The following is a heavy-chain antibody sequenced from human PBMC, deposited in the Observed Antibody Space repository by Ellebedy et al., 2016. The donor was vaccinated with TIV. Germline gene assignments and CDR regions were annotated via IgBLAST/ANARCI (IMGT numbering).Heavy chain of an antibody. CDR3: ARDLPTDYYYYYGIDV. J-gene: IGHJ6*02. V-gene: IGHV3-11*01. CDR2: ISSSGSTM. Sequence: PGGSLRLSCAASGFTFSDYYMNWIRQAPGKGLEWVSFISSSGSTMYYADSVKGRFTISRDNAKKSLYLQMNSLRADATAVYYCARDLPTDYYYYYGIDVWGQGTTVTVSS. CDR1: GFTFSDYY.